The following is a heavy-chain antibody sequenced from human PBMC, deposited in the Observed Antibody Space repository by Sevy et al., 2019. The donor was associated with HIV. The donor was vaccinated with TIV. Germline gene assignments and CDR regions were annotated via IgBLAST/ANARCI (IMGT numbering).Heavy chain of an antibody. Sequence: GGSLRLSCAASGFTFRSYGMHWVRQAPGKGLEWVAVIWDNGSKKYYADSVKGRFTISRDNSKNTLSLQMNSLRAEDTAVYYCARGGYCTNNVCYGSIDYWGRGTLVTVSS. CDR1: GFTFRSYG. CDR3: ARGGYCTNNVCYGSIDY. V-gene: IGHV3-33*01. CDR2: IWDNGSKK. D-gene: IGHD2-8*01. J-gene: IGHJ4*02.